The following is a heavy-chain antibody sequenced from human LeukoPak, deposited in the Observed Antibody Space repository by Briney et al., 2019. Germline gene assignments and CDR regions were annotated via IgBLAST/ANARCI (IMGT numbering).Heavy chain of an antibody. J-gene: IGHJ5*02. CDR3: ARAMKRGYSYGRIWFDP. CDR2: INHSGST. V-gene: IGHV4-34*01. CDR1: GGSFSGYY. D-gene: IGHD5-18*01. Sequence: SETLSLTCAVYGGSFSGYYWSWIRQPPGKGLEWIWEINHSGSTNYNPSLKSRVTISVDTSKNQFSLKLSSVTAADTAVYYCARAMKRGYSYGRIWFDPWGQGTLVTVSS.